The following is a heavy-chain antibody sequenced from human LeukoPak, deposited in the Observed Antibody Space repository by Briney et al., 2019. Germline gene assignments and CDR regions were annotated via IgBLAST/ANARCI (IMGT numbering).Heavy chain of an antibody. CDR3: AKDTPTAGRYDAFDI. CDR2: ISGSGGST. D-gene: IGHD2-8*02. Sequence: ETLSLTCAVPGGSTTSNTWWSWVRQAPGKGLEWVSTISGSGGSTYYADSVKGRFTISRDNSKNTLYLQMNSLRAEDTAVYYCAKDTPTAGRYDAFDIWGQGTMVTVSS. V-gene: IGHV3-23*01. CDR1: GGSTTSNT. J-gene: IGHJ3*02.